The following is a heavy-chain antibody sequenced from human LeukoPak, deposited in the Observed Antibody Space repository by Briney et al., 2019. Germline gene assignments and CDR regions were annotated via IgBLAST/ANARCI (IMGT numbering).Heavy chain of an antibody. J-gene: IGHJ4*02. CDR1: GGSISSYY. CDR3: ARVGDSDRRGYYWGFDY. Sequence: SETLTLTCTVSGGSISSYYWSWLRQPPGKGLECXGYXXYSASTNYNASPKSRVTIAVDTSKNQFPLRQSSVTAADTAVYYCARVGDSDRRGYYWGFDYWGQGTLVTVSS. D-gene: IGHD3-22*01. V-gene: IGHV4-59*08. CDR2: XXYSAST.